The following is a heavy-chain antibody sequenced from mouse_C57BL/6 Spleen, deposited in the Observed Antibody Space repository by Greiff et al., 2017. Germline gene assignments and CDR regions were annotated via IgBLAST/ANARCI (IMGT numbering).Heavy chain of an antibody. Sequence: VQGVESGGGLVKPGGSLKLSCAASGFTFSSYAMSWVRQPPEKRLEWVATISDGGSYTYYPDNVKGRFTISRDNAKNNLYLQMSHLKSEDTAMYYCARDRYYGSSYYFDYWGQGTTRTVSS. CDR1: GFTFSSYA. J-gene: IGHJ2*01. D-gene: IGHD1-1*01. V-gene: IGHV5-4*01. CDR3: ARDRYYGSSYYFDY. CDR2: ISDGGSYT.